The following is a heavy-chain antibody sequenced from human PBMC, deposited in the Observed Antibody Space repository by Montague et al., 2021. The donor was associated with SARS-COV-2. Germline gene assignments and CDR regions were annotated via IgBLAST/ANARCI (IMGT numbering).Heavy chain of an antibody. CDR2: ISGYNGNT. Sequence: SVKVSCKASGYTFTSYGIIWVRQAPGQGLEWMGWISGYNGNTNYARKLQGRVTMTTDTSTNTAYMELRSLRSDDTAVYYCARDPLRVEGYWGQGTLVTVSS. J-gene: IGHJ4*02. CDR3: ARDPLRVEGY. V-gene: IGHV1-18*01. D-gene: IGHD3-3*01. CDR1: GYTFTSYG.